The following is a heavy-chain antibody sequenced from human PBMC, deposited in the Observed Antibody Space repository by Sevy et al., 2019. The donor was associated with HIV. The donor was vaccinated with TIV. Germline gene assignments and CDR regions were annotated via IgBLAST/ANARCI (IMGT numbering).Heavy chain of an antibody. CDR3: ARESLAVAGIGYYFHS. Sequence: GGSLRLSCAASGFSFNGSGMHWVRQAPGKGLEWLAVIWYDGTNKEYEDSVKGRFTISRDNSEDTLYLQMNSLRAEDTAVYYCARESLAVAGIGYYFHSWGQGTLVTVSS. CDR1: GFSFNGSG. CDR2: IWYDGTNK. V-gene: IGHV3-33*01. J-gene: IGHJ4*02. D-gene: IGHD6-19*01.